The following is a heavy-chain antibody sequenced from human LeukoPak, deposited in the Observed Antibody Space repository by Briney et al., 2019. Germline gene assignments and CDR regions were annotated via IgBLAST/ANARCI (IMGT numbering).Heavy chain of an antibody. CDR2: IIPILGIA. V-gene: IGHV1-69*04. CDR3: AREKDSYDFWSGYNWFDP. Sequence: ASVKVSCKASGGTFSSYTISWVRQAPGQGLEWVGRIIPILGIANYAQKFQGRVTITADKSTSTAYMELSSLRSEDTAVYYCAREKDSYDFWSGYNWFDPWGQGTLVTVSS. CDR1: GGTFSSYT. J-gene: IGHJ5*02. D-gene: IGHD3-3*01.